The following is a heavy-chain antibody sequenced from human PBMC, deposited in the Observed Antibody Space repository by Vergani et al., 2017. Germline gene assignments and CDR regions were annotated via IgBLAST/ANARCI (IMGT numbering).Heavy chain of an antibody. J-gene: IGHJ6*03. Sequence: QLQDPGPGRVKASQTLSLTCSVSGAYFGSGVYNWSGVRQRPGMGLDWFRYIYYSGTTYSNPSLESRLTVSLDTSENHPSLKLTSVTAADTAVYYCARQKDYYMDVWGKGATVTVS. CDR1: GAYFGSGVYN. CDR2: IYYSGTT. V-gene: IGHV4-31*03. CDR3: ARQKDYYMDV.